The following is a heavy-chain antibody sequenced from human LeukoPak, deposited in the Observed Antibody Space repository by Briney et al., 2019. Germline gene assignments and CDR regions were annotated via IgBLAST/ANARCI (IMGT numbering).Heavy chain of an antibody. D-gene: IGHD5-18*01. CDR2: IYSGGST. Sequence: PGGSLRLSCAASGFTVSSNYMSWVRQAPGKGLEWVSVIYSGGSTYYADSVKGRFTISRDNSKNTLYFQMNSLRAEDTAVYYCATLTGYSYGPGYFNYWGQGTLVTVSS. V-gene: IGHV3-53*01. CDR3: ATLTGYSYGPGYFNY. J-gene: IGHJ4*02. CDR1: GFTVSSNY.